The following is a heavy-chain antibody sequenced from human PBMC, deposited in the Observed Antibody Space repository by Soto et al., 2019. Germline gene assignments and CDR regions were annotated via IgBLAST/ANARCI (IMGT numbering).Heavy chain of an antibody. CDR1: GFPFDDFA. D-gene: IGHD6-6*01. J-gene: IGHJ6*02. CDR2: ISYDGSNK. CDR3: AKGKRGFIAARLDYYYGMDV. Sequence: GGSLRLSCTGSGFPFDDFAINWVRQAPGKGLEWVAVISYDGSNKYYADSVKGRFTISRDNPKNTLYLQMNSLRAEDTAVYYCAKGKRGFIAARLDYYYGMDVWGQGTTVTVSS. V-gene: IGHV3-30-3*02.